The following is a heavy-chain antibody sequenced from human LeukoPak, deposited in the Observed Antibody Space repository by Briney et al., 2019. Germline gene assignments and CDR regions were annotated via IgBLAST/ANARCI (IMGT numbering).Heavy chain of an antibody. CDR1: GFTVSSNY. CDR3: GRFVRGDYFDY. J-gene: IGHJ4*02. D-gene: IGHD3-10*01. CDR2: IYSGGST. Sequence: GGSLRLSCAASGFTVSSNYMSWVRQAPGKGLEWVSVIYSGGSTYYADSVKGRFTISRDNSKNTLYLQMNSPRAEDTAVYYCGRFVRGDYFDYWGQGTLVTVSS. V-gene: IGHV3-66*01.